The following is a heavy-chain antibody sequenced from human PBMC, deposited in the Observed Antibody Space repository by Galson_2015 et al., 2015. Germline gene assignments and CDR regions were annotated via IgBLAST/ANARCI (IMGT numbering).Heavy chain of an antibody. CDR2: IWYDGSNK. J-gene: IGHJ6*02. CDR1: GFTFSSYG. V-gene: IGHV3-33*01. D-gene: IGHD3-3*01. Sequence: SLRLSCAASGFTFSSYGMHWVRQAPGKGLEWVAVIWYDGSNKYYADSVKGRFTISRDNSKNTLYLQMNSLRAEDTAVYYCARVLRFLEWLPYGMDVWGQGTMVTVSS. CDR3: ARVLRFLEWLPYGMDV.